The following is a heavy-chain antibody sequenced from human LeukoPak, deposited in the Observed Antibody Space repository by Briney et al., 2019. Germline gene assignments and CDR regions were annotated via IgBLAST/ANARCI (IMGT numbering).Heavy chain of an antibody. CDR2: ISGSGGST. J-gene: IGHJ6*03. CDR3: AKEGRIAVEVNYYYYMDV. CDR1: GFSFSMYS. D-gene: IGHD6-19*01. V-gene: IGHV3-23*01. Sequence: GGSLRLSCAASGFSFSMYSMSWVRQGPGKGQEWVSAISGSGGSTYYADSVKGRFTISRDNSKNTLYLQMNSLRAEDTAVYYCAKEGRIAVEVNYYYYMDVWGKGTTVTVSS.